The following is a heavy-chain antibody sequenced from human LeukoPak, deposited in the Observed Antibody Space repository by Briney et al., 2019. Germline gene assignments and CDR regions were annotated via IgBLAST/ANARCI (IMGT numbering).Heavy chain of an antibody. CDR3: ARVGGGCSSTSCYHRLRAFDI. CDR1: GFTVSSNY. V-gene: IGHV3-53*01. J-gene: IGHJ3*02. Sequence: GGSLRLSCAASGFTVSSNYMSWVRQAPGKGLEWVSVIYSGGSTYYADSVKGRFTISRDNSKNTLYLQMNSLRAEDTAVYYCARVGGGCSSTSCYHRLRAFDIWGQGTMVTVSS. CDR2: IYSGGST. D-gene: IGHD2-2*01.